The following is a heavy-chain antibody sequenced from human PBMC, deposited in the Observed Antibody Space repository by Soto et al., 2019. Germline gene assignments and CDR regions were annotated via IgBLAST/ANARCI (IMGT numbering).Heavy chain of an antibody. CDR2: IWYDGSDK. V-gene: IGHV3-33*01. J-gene: IGHJ4*02. CDR1: GFTFSGFG. D-gene: IGHD3-16*01. Sequence: PGGSLRLSCEASGFTFSGFGMHWVRQAPGKGLEWVAIIWYDGSDKYYADSVKGRLTISRDNSKNTLYLQMNSLRAEDTAVYHCAFGNLSYYFDYWGQGTPVTVSS. CDR3: AFGNLSYYFDY.